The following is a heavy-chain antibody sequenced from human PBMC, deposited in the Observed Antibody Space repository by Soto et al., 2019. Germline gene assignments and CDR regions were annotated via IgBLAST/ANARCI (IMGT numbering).Heavy chain of an antibody. J-gene: IGHJ4*02. CDR1: GFTFSSYS. Sequence: GGSLRLSCAASGFTFSSYSMNWVRQAPGKGLEWVSSISSSGSYIYYADSVKGRFTISRDNAKNSLYLQMNSLRAEDTAVYYCARDYEYSYCSIDYWGQGTLVTVSS. V-gene: IGHV3-21*01. CDR3: ARDYEYSYCSIDY. D-gene: IGHD5-18*01. CDR2: ISSSGSYI.